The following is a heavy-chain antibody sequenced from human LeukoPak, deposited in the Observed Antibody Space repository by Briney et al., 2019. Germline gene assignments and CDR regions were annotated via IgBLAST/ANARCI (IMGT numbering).Heavy chain of an antibody. V-gene: IGHV1-2*02. CDR2: INPDSGGT. CDR1: GYTFTDYY. D-gene: IGHD3-3*01. J-gene: IGHJ3*02. CDR3: ARRSGSDAFDI. Sequence: ASVKVSCKASGYTFTDYYMHWVRQAPGQGLEWMGGINPDSGGTNYAQKFQGRVTMTRDTSTSTAYMELSSPRPDDTSVYYCARRSGSDAFDIWGQGTMVTVPS.